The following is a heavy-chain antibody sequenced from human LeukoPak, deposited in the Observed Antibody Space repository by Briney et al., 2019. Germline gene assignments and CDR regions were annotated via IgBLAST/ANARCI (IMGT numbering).Heavy chain of an antibody. Sequence: GGSLRLSCAASGFSFGTYAMHWVRQAPGKGLEWVAIISYDRSNKYYADSVKGRFTISRDNSKNALYLQMDSLRAEDTAVYYCARAAKWSQNIAVVPAAPTDVWGKGTTVIVSS. J-gene: IGHJ6*04. CDR1: GFSFGTYA. D-gene: IGHD2-2*01. CDR3: ARAAKWSQNIAVVPAAPTDV. CDR2: ISYDRSNK. V-gene: IGHV3-30*01.